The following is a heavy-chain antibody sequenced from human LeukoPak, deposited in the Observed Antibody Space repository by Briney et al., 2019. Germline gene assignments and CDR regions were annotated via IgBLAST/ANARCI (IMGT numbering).Heavy chain of an antibody. D-gene: IGHD2-15*01. V-gene: IGHV3-74*01. Sequence: QSGGSLRLSCAASGFSFSRHWMHWVRQAPGQGLVWVSRIYTDGTTTYYAGSVKGRFTISRDNSKNTLYLQMNSLRAEDTAVYYCAKDESGGSTFVDSWGQGTLVTVSS. CDR2: IYTDGTTT. CDR3: AKDESGGSTFVDS. J-gene: IGHJ4*02. CDR1: GFSFSRHW.